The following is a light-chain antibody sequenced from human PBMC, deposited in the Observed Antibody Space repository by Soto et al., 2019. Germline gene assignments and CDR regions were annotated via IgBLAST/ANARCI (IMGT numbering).Light chain of an antibody. CDR1: SSNIGTNA. V-gene: IGLV1-44*01. J-gene: IGLJ1*01. CDR2: NNN. Sequence: QSVLTQPPSASGTPGQRVTISCSGGSSNIGTNAVNWYQQLPGTAPKLLIYNNNQRPSGVPDRFSGSKSGTSASLAISGLQSEDEADYYCAAWDDSLHGYVLGPATKVTVL. CDR3: AAWDDSLHGYV.